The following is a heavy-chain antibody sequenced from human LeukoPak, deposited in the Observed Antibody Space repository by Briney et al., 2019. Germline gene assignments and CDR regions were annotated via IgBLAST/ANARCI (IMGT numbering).Heavy chain of an antibody. CDR1: GGSISSSSYY. V-gene: IGHV4-39*01. J-gene: IGHJ5*02. Sequence: SETLSLTCSVSGGSISSSSYYWVWIRQPPGKGLGWIATIHNSGATYYNPSLKSRVTISVDTSKNQFSLKLSFVTAADTAVYYCARYCSGGSCDSSNWFDPWGQGTLVTVSS. CDR2: IHNSGAT. D-gene: IGHD2-15*01. CDR3: ARYCSGGSCDSSNWFDP.